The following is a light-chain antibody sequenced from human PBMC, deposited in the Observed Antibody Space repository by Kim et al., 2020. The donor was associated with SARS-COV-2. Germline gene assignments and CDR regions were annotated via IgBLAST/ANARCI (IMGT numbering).Light chain of an antibody. CDR3: HQYGSSPPT. CDR2: HAS. J-gene: IGKJ1*01. V-gene: IGKV3-20*01. CDR1: QSVASSY. Sequence: SPGERATLSCRASQSVASSYLACYHQKPGQAPRLLIYHASSRATGIPDRFSGSESGTDFTLTISRLESEDFAVYYCHQYGSSPPTFGQGTKVDIK.